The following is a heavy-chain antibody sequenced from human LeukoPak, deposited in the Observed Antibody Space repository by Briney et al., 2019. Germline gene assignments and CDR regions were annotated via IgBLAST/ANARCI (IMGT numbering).Heavy chain of an antibody. J-gene: IGHJ4*01. V-gene: IGHV4-34*01. CDR3: ARVQDFETRGYYLGY. CDR2: INHSGST. Sequence: PSETLSLTCAVYGGSFSDYYWNWIRQPPGKGLEWIGEINHSGSTNYNPSLKSRVTMSVDTFKNQFSLTLSSATAADTAVYYCARVQDFETRGYYLGYWGHGTLVTVSS. D-gene: IGHD3-22*01. CDR1: GGSFSDYY.